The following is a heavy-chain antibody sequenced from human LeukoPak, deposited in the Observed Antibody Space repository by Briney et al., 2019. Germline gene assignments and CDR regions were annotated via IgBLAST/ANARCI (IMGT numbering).Heavy chain of an antibody. CDR1: GGSISSYY. Sequence: SETLSLTCTVSGGSISSYYWSWIRQPPGKGLEWIGIIYYSGSTYYNPSLKGRVTISVDTSKNQFSLKLSSVTAADTAVYYCARAFRARYFDLWGRGTLVTVSS. V-gene: IGHV4-39*01. D-gene: IGHD2/OR15-2a*01. CDR2: IYYSGST. J-gene: IGHJ2*01. CDR3: ARAFRARYFDL.